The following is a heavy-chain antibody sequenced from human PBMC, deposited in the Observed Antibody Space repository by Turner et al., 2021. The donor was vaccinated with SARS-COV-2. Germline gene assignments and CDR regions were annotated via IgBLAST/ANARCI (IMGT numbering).Heavy chain of an antibody. CDR1: GDSISSYF. D-gene: IGHD3-9*01. Sequence: QVQLQESGPGLVKPSETLSLTCTVSGDSISSYFWSWIRQPPGKGLEWIGYIFYSGSANYNPSLKSRVTISVDTSKNQFSLKLSSVTAADTAVYYCARAYYDILTGYYTPYYFDYWGQGTLVTVSS. CDR2: IFYSGSA. J-gene: IGHJ4*02. CDR3: ARAYYDILTGYYTPYYFDY. V-gene: IGHV4-59*08.